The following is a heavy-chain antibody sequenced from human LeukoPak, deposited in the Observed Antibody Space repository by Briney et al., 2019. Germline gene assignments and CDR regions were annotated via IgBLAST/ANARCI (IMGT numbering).Heavy chain of an antibody. CDR2: FDPEDGQT. Sequence: ASVKVSCKVSGYTLPELSMHWVRKAPGKACEWRQGFDPEDGQTIYAQKFQGRAPMTEDTSTDPAYMELSSLRAEDTAVYYCATAPLPASTDYYYYYMDVWGKGTTVTVSS. J-gene: IGHJ6*03. CDR1: GYTLPELS. CDR3: ATAPLPASTDYYYYYMDV. V-gene: IGHV1-24*01.